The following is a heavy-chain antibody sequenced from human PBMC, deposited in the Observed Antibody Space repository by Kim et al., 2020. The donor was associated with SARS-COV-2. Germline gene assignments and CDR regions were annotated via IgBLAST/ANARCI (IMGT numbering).Heavy chain of an antibody. CDR2: INHSGST. CDR3: ARAPIRGVIFYYYYGMDV. V-gene: IGHV4-34*01. CDR1: GGSFSGYY. D-gene: IGHD3-10*01. J-gene: IGHJ6*02. Sequence: SETLSLTCAVYGGSFSGYYWSWIRQPPGKGLEWIGEINHSGSTNYNPSLKSRVTISVDTSKNQFSLKLSSVTAADTAVYYCARAPIRGVIFYYYYGMDVWGQGTTVTVSS.